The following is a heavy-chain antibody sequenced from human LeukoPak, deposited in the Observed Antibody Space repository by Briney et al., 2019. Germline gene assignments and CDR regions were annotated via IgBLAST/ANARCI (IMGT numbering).Heavy chain of an antibody. CDR2: INPNSGGT. Sequence: GASVKVSCKASGYTFTGYYMHWVRQAPGQGLEWMGWINPNSGGTKYAQKFQGRVTMTRDTSTSTAYMELSSLRSEDTAVYYCARAYHSKLHYYFDYWGQGTLVTVSS. CDR3: ARAYHSKLHYYFDY. D-gene: IGHD6-13*01. J-gene: IGHJ4*02. CDR1: GYTFTGYY. V-gene: IGHV1-2*02.